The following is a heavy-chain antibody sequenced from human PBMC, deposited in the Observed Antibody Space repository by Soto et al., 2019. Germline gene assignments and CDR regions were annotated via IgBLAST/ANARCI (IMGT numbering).Heavy chain of an antibody. CDR3: AKVHIMVVAGSTFDY. V-gene: IGHV4-38-2*01. Sequence: SETLSLTCAVSGYSISSGSYWGWIRQSPEMGLEWIVSMYHGGTTFYNPSLKSRVSMSMDTSKNQFSLKLTSGTAADTAIYYCAKVHIMVVAGSTFDYWGQGTLVTVSS. CDR2: MYHGGTT. J-gene: IGHJ4*02. CDR1: GYSISSGSY. D-gene: IGHD2-15*01.